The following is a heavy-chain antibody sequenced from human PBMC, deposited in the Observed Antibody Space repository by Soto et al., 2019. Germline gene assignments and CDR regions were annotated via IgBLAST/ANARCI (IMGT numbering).Heavy chain of an antibody. CDR3: ARGLYSGWHYFDY. V-gene: IGHV3-66*01. CDR2: IYSGGGT. Sequence: GGSMRLSCAASGFNVSSNYMSWVRQAPGKGLEWVSVIYSGGGTYYADSVKGRFTISRDSSKNTLYLQMNSLRAEDTAVYYCARGLYSGWHYFDYWGQGTLVTVSS. D-gene: IGHD5-12*01. J-gene: IGHJ4*02. CDR1: GFNVSSNY.